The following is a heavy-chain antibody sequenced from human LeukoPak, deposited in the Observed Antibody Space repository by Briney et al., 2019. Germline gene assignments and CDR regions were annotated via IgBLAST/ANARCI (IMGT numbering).Heavy chain of an antibody. Sequence: GGSLRLSCAASGFTFSSYAMHWVRQAPGKGLEYVSAISSNGGSTYYANSVKGRFTISRDNSKNTLYLQMGSLRAEDMAVYYCARGYLRYSSSSAPGYWGQGTLVTVSS. CDR1: GFTFSSYA. V-gene: IGHV3-64*01. J-gene: IGHJ4*02. CDR2: ISSNGGST. CDR3: ARGYLRYSSSSAPGY. D-gene: IGHD6-6*01.